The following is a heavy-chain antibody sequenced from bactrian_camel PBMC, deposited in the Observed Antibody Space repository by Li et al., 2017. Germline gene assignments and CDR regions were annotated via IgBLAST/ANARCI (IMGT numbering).Heavy chain of an antibody. J-gene: IGHJ4*01. D-gene: IGHD7*01. CDR1: GYTVSSTR. Sequence: VQLVESGGGSVQAGGSLRLSCAASGYTVSSTRMGWFRRTPGKKREGVAAPYAGGDYTYYADSVKGRFTISRDNPKNTVYLQMNSLAPEDSAMYYCAAPVNGDRCYLFPTARLEYNYYGQGTQVTVS. CDR2: PYAGGDYT. CDR3: AAPVNGDRCYLFPTARLEYNY. V-gene: IGHV3S40*01.